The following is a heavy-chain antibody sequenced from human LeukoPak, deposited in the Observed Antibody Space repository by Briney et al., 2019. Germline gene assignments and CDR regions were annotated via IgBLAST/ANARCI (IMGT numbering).Heavy chain of an antibody. J-gene: IGHJ4*01. CDR1: GGSISSSSYY. Sequence: PSETLSLTCTVSGGSISSSSYYWGWIRQPPGKGLEWIGSIYYSGSTYYNPSLKSRVTISVDTSKNQFSLKLSSVTAADTAVYYCARDVDYYDSSGYYSFFDYWGQEPRSPSPQ. V-gene: IGHV4-39*07. D-gene: IGHD3-22*01. CDR2: IYYSGST. CDR3: ARDVDYYDSSGYYSFFDY.